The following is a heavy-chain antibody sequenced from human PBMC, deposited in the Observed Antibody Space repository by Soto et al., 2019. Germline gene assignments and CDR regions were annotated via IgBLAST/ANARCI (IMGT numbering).Heavy chain of an antibody. CDR2: IYHSGST. CDR3: TRGILVAAGQT. Sequence: SETLSLTCAVSGGSISSGGYSWSWIRQPPGKGLEWIGYIYHSGSTYYNPSLRSRVTISVDTSKNQFSLKLRSVTAADTAVYYCTRGILVAAGQTWGPGTLVTVSS. J-gene: IGHJ4*02. V-gene: IGHV4-30-2*02. D-gene: IGHD6-13*01. CDR1: GGSISSGGYS.